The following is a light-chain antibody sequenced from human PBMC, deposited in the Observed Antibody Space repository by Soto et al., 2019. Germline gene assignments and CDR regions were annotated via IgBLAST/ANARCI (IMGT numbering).Light chain of an antibody. V-gene: IGLV2-11*01. CDR1: SSDVGGYNY. CDR3: RSHPASLVV. Sequence: QSALTQPRSVSGSPGQSVTISCTGTSSDVGGYNYVSWYQQHPGKAPKLMIYDVSKRPSGVPDRFSGSKSGNTASLTISGLQAEDEADYYCRSHPASLVVFGGGTKATVL. CDR2: DVS. J-gene: IGLJ2*01.